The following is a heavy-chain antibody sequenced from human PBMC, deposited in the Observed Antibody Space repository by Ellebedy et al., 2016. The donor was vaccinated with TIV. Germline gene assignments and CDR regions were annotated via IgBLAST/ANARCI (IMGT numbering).Heavy chain of an antibody. CDR3: ASDPTTYLRSGHFDS. V-gene: IGHV3-21*01. D-gene: IGHD3-3*01. J-gene: IGHJ4*02. CDR1: GFTFSASD. Sequence: GESLKISCEASGFTFSASDMNWVRQAPGKGLEWVSSINSYCSHIYYAGSVKGRFTISRDNAKNSVSLQMDSLRTDDTAVYYCASDPTTYLRSGHFDSWGQGILLTVSS. CDR2: INSYCSHI.